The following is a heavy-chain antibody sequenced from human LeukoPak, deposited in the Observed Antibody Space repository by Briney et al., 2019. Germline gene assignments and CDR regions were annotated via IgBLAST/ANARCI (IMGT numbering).Heavy chain of an antibody. J-gene: IGHJ5*02. V-gene: IGHV1-46*01. CDR1: GYTFTSYY. Sequence: ASVKVSCKASGYTFTSYYIHWVRQAPGQGLEWMGIINPSGGSTSYAQKFQGRVTMTRDMSTSTVYMELSSLRSEDTAVYYCASDYYDSSGYYSGWFDPWGQGTLVTVSS. D-gene: IGHD3-22*01. CDR2: INPSGGST. CDR3: ASDYYDSSGYYSGWFDP.